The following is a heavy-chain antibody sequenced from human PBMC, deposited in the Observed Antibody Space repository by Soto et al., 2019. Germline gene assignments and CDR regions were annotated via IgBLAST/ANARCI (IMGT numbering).Heavy chain of an antibody. CDR2: ISAYNGNT. J-gene: IGHJ3*02. CDR1: GYTFTSYG. Sequence: QVQLVQSGAEVKKPGASVKVSCKASGYTFTSYGISWVRQAPGQGLEWMGWISAYNGNTNYAQKLQGRVTMTTDTSTSTDYMELRSRRSDDTAVYYCARVPPVTAVGPDAFDIWGQGTMVTVSS. CDR3: ARVPPVTAVGPDAFDI. D-gene: IGHD6-13*01. V-gene: IGHV1-18*01.